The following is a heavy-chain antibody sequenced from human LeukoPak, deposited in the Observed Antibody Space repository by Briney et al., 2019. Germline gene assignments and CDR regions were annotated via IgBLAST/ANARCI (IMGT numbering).Heavy chain of an antibody. D-gene: IGHD3-3*01. J-gene: IGHJ3*02. CDR3: ARDESLGDLWSGYFDAPDI. CDR1: GFTFDDYA. V-gene: IGHV3-9*01. CDR2: ISWNSGSI. Sequence: GGSLRLSCAASGFTFDDYAMHWVRQAPGKGLEWVSGISWNSGSIGYVDSVKGRFTISRDNAKNSLYLQMNSLRAEDTAVYYCARDESLGDLWSGYFDAPDIWGQGTMVAVSS.